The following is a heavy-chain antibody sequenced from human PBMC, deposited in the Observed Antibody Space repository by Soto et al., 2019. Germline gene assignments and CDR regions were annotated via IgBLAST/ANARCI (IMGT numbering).Heavy chain of an antibody. J-gene: IGHJ6*04. D-gene: IGHD2-2*01. CDR1: GYSFTSYW. V-gene: IGHV5-51*01. CDR2: IYPGDSDT. CDR3: ARHAAAYYYYCGMDV. Sequence: GESLKISCKGSGYSFTSYWIGWVRQMPGKGLEWMGIIYPGDSDTIYSPSFQGQVTISADKSISTAYLQWSSLKASDTVMYYCARHAAAYYYYCGMDVWDKGITVTVSS.